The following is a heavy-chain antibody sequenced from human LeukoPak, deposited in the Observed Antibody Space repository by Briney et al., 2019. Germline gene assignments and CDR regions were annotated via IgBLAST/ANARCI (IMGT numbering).Heavy chain of an antibody. J-gene: IGHJ4*02. CDR2: ISGSGAST. CDR1: ELTFSSFS. D-gene: IGHD6-13*01. CDR3: ARDTAAAY. V-gene: IGHV3-23*01. Sequence: GGSLRLSCAASELTFSSFSMSWVRQAPGKGLECVSAISGSGASTVYVDSVKGRFTISRDNSKNTVYLQMNSLRAEDTAVYYCARDTAAAYWGQGTLVTVSS.